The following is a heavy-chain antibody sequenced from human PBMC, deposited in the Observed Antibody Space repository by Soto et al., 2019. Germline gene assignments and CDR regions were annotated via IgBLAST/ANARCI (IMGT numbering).Heavy chain of an antibody. CDR1: GVTFKDYG. D-gene: IGHD2-2*02. CDR3: ARDGGNCSSTSCYKANWFDP. J-gene: IGHJ5*02. Sequence: QPGGSLRLSCGAPGVTFKDYGMHWVRQAPGKGLEWVAVISYDGKQTYYADSVKGRFTISRDNSKNTLYLQMNSLRAEDTAVYYCARDGGNCSSTSCYKANWFDPWGQGTLVTVSS. V-gene: IGHV3-30*03. CDR2: ISYDGKQT.